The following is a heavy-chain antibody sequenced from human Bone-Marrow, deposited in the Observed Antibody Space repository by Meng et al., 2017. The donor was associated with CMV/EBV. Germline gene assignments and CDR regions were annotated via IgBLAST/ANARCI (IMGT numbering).Heavy chain of an antibody. CDR1: GFTFINYT. Sequence: GESLKISCAASGFTFINYTMNWVRQAPGKGLEWVSSISSGSTYIYYADSVRGRFTISRDNAKNSLYLQKNSLRAEDTAVYYCARDRHSNNWYTIDYWGQGTLVTVSS. D-gene: IGHD6-13*01. J-gene: IGHJ4*02. V-gene: IGHV3-21*01. CDR3: ARDRHSNNWYTIDY. CDR2: ISSGSTYI.